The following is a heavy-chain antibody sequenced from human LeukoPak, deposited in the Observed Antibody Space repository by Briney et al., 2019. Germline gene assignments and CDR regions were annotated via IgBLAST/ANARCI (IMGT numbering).Heavy chain of an antibody. CDR1: GGSFSGYY. CDR3: ARARPILTGPYYYYGMDV. CDR2: INHSGST. V-gene: IGHV4-34*01. Sequence: PSETLSLTCAVYGGSFSGYYWSWIRQPPGEGVEWVGEINHSGSTNYNPSLKSRVTISVDTSKNQFSLKLSSVTAAGTAVYYCARARPILTGPYYYYGMDVWGKGTTVTVSS. J-gene: IGHJ6*04. D-gene: IGHD3-9*01.